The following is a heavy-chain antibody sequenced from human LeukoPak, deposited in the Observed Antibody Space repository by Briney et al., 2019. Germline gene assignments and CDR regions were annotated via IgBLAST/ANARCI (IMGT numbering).Heavy chain of an antibody. V-gene: IGHV3-53*01. J-gene: IGHJ4*02. Sequence: PGGSLRLSCAASGFSFSTTYMSWVRQAPGKGLEWVSVIYSGGSTYSADSVKGRFTISRDNSKNTLYLQMNSLRAEDTAVYYCAREYSGSYYFDSWGQGTLVTVSS. CDR3: AREYSGSYYFDS. CDR1: GFSFSTTY. D-gene: IGHD1-26*01. CDR2: IYSGGST.